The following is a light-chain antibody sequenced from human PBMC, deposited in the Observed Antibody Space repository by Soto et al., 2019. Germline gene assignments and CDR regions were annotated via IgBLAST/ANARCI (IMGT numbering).Light chain of an antibody. CDR1: HSVSRTY. V-gene: IGKV3-20*01. Sequence: EIVLTQSPGTLSLSPGERATLSCRASHSVSRTYLAWYQQKPGQAPRLLMYGASDRATGTPGRFSGSGSGTDFTLTISGLEPEDSAVYYCQQFDDSVTFGQGTRRRL. J-gene: IGKJ5*01. CDR2: GAS. CDR3: QQFDDSVT.